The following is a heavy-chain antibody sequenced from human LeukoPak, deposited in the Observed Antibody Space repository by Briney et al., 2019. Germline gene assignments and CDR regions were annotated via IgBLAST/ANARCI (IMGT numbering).Heavy chain of an antibody. V-gene: IGHV3-7*01. Sequence: GGSLRLSCAASGFTFSSYWMSWVRQAPGKGLEWVANIKQDGSEKYYVDSVKGRFTISRENAKNSLYLQMNSLRAEDTAVYYCARLGLTTMAPFFDYWGQGTLVTVSS. D-gene: IGHD5-18*01. CDR2: IKQDGSEK. CDR3: ARLGLTTMAPFFDY. CDR1: GFTFSSYW. J-gene: IGHJ4*02.